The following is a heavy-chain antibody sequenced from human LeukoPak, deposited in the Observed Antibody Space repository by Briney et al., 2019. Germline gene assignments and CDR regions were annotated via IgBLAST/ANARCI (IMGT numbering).Heavy chain of an antibody. J-gene: IGHJ3*02. CDR2: LFSHDER. D-gene: IGHD3-22*01. Sequence: SGPTLVNPTETLRLNCNVSGFLVSNARMGVSWIHQPQRKALEWLAHLFSHDERSYSTPLKSRLTISKDTSQSQVVPTMTNRDTVDTATYYCARIGYYDSSGYYWGDAFDIWGQGTMVTVSS. CDR3: ARIGYYDSSGYYWGDAFDI. CDR1: GFLVSNARMG. V-gene: IGHV2-26*01.